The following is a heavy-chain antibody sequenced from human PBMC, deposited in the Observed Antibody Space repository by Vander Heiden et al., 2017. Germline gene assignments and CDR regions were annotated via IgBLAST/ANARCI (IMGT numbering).Heavy chain of an antibody. D-gene: IGHD2-15*01. Sequence: QVQLQESGPGLVKPSGNLSLTCAVSGGSISSSDWWTWVRQPPGRGLEWIGEIYHGGNNNYNPSLKSRVTISVDKSMNQFSLRLTSVTAADTAVYYCARLRCSGGSCYLIDYWGQGTLVTVFS. CDR3: ARLRCSGGSCYLIDY. CDR1: GGSISSSDW. J-gene: IGHJ4*02. V-gene: IGHV4-4*02. CDR2: IYHGGNN.